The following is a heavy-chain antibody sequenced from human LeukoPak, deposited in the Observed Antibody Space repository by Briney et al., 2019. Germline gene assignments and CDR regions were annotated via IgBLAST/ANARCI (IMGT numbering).Heavy chain of an antibody. D-gene: IGHD3-10*01. Sequence: PSETLSLTCAVYGGSFSGYYWSWIRQPPGKGLEWIGEINHSGSTNYNPSLKSRVTISVDTSKNQFSLKLSSVTAADTAVYYCARWSFYYGSGSYGNWFDPWGQGTLVTVSS. J-gene: IGHJ5*02. CDR2: INHSGST. V-gene: IGHV4-34*01. CDR3: ARWSFYYGSGSYGNWFDP. CDR1: GGSFSGYY.